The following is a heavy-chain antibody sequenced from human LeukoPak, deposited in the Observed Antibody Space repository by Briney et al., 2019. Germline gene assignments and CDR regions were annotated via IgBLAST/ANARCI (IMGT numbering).Heavy chain of an antibody. V-gene: IGHV4-59*08. CDR3: AVSDYYYGMDV. J-gene: IGHJ6*02. CDR2: IYYSGST. D-gene: IGHD2/OR15-2a*01. CDR1: GGSISSYY. Sequence: SETLSLTCTVAGGSISSYYWSCIRQPPGKGLEWIGYIYYSGSTTYNPPLKSRVTISVDTSKNQFSLKLSSVTAADTAVYYCAVSDYYYGMDVWGQGTTVTVSS.